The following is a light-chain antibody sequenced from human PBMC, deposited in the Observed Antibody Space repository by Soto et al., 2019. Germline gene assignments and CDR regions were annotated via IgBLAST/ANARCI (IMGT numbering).Light chain of an antibody. Sequence: EIVLTQSPGTLSLSPGERATLSCRASQSVSSTYLGWYQQKPGQAPRLLIYGASSRATGISDRFSGSGSGTDFTLTIIRLEPEDFAVYYCQQYGSSPYTFGQGTKLEFK. CDR1: QSVSSTY. CDR3: QQYGSSPYT. V-gene: IGKV3-20*01. CDR2: GAS. J-gene: IGKJ2*01.